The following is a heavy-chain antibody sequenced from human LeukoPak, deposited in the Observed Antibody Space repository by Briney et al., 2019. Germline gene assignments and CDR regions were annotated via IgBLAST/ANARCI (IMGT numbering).Heavy chain of an antibody. CDR3: ARGTYYDILTGYPRGFDY. V-gene: IGHV1-69*06. D-gene: IGHD3-9*01. CDR2: IIPIFGTA. Sequence: ASVKVSCKASGGTFSSYAISWVRQAPGQGLEWMGGIIPIFGTANYAQKFQGRVTITADKSTSTAYMELSSLRSEDTAVCYCARGTYYDILTGYPRGFDYWGQGTLVTVSS. CDR1: GGTFSSYA. J-gene: IGHJ4*02.